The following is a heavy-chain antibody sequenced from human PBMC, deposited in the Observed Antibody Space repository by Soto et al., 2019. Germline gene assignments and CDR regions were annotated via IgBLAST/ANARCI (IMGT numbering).Heavy chain of an antibody. CDR2: IMPVFATP. CDR3: ARDKDRQQLGGNYYYVLDV. V-gene: IGHV1-69*12. CDR1: GGTFSTSA. Sequence: QVQLMQSGAEVKKPGSSVKVSCKASGGTFSTSAISWVRQAPGEGLEWVGGIMPVFATPDYAQKFQGRVTIREDQSTTTAYLELTRRTTDATAVYYCARDKDRQQLGGNYYYVLDVWGQGTAITVSS. D-gene: IGHD3-3*02. J-gene: IGHJ6*02.